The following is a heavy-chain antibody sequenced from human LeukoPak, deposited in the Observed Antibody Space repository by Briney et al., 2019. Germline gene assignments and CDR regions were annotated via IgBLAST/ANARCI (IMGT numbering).Heavy chain of an antibody. CDR2: ISWDGGVS. J-gene: IGHJ4*02. Sequence: GGSLRLSCAASGFTFDDYAMHWVRQPPGKGLEWVSVISWDGGVSYYADSVKGRFTISRDNSKNSLYLQMNSLRAEDTALYYCAKDSPSGSYSLENWGQGTLVTVSS. CDR1: GFTFDDYA. CDR3: AKDSPSGSYSLEN. V-gene: IGHV3-43D*03. D-gene: IGHD1-26*01.